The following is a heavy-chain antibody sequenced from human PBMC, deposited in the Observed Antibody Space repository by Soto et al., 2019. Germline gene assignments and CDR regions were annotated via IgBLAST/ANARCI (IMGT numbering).Heavy chain of an antibody. Sequence: EVQLVESGGGLVQPGESLRLSCAASGLTFNTYWMTWVRQPPGKGLEWVANINPDGSVKYSADSLKGRFTISRDNAKNSLYLQMNSLRAEDTAVYYCASARDYFFDYWGQGTLVTVSS. CDR1: GLTFNTYW. CDR3: ASARDYFFDY. J-gene: IGHJ4*02. CDR2: INPDGSVK. D-gene: IGHD2-21*01. V-gene: IGHV3-7*01.